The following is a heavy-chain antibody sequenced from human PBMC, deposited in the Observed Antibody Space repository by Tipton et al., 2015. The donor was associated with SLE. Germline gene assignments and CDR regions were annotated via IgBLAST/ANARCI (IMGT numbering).Heavy chain of an antibody. V-gene: IGHV4-59*07. Sequence: TLSLTCTVSGGSISSHYWSWIRQPPGKGLEWIGYIYYSGSTNYNPSLKSRVTISVDTSKNQFSLKLSSVTAADTAVYYCARRRVGDAFDICGQGTMVTVSS. CDR3: ARRRVGDAFDI. CDR2: IYYSGST. CDR1: GGSISSHY. D-gene: IGHD1-26*01. J-gene: IGHJ3*02.